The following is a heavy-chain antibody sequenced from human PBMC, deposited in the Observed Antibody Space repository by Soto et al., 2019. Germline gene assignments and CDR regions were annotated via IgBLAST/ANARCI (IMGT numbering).Heavy chain of an antibody. V-gene: IGHV4-34*01. D-gene: IGHD3-9*01. CDR1: GGSFSGYY. Sequence: SETLSLTCAVYGGSFSGYYWSWIRQPPGKGLEWIGEINHSGSTNYNPSLKSRVTISVDTSKNQFSLKLSSVTAADTAVYYCARNDILTGYYPDYWGQGTLVTVSS. CDR3: ARNDILTGYYPDY. J-gene: IGHJ4*02. CDR2: INHSGST.